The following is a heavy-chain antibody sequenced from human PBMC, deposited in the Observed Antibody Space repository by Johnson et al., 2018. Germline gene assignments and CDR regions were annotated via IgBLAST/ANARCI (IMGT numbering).Heavy chain of an antibody. Sequence: QVQLVQSGGGVVQPGRSLRLSCAASGFTFNVYGMHWVRQAPGKGLEWVAFMYHDGSDKYYADSVKGRFTISRDNSKSTLYLQMNGLRAEDTAVYYWARGAQCCGSNTCSYYYYGMDVWGQGTTVTVS. V-gene: IGHV3-33*01. CDR3: ARGAQCCGSNTCSYYYYGMDV. CDR2: MYHDGSDK. D-gene: IGHD2-2*01. CDR1: GFTFNVYG. J-gene: IGHJ6*02.